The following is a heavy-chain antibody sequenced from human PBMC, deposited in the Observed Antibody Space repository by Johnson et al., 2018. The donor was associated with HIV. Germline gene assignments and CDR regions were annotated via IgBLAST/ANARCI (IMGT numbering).Heavy chain of an antibody. D-gene: IGHD3-10*01. V-gene: IGHV3-11*01. CDR2: ISSSGSII. CDR3: AKPVWFGERSAFDI. CDR1: GFTFSDYY. Sequence: QVQLVESGGGLVKPGGSLRLSCAASGFTFSDYYMSWIRQAPGKGLEWVSYISSSGSIIHYADSVKGRLTISRDNAKNTLYLQMNSLRAEDTAVYYCAKPVWFGERSAFDIWGHGTMVTVSS. J-gene: IGHJ3*02.